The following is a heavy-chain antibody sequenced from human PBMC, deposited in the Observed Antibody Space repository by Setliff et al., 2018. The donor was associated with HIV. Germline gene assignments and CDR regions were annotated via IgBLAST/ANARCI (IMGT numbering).Heavy chain of an antibody. D-gene: IGHD3-10*01. CDR3: ARLSGGMVPNY. V-gene: IGHV4-39*01. J-gene: IGHJ4*02. Sequence: PSETLSLTCAVSAVSISSGPYYWGWIRQPPGKGLEGIGSVHYSGSTYHNPSLNSRATTSIDTPKNQFSLKLNSVTAADTAVYYCARLSGGMVPNYWGPGTLVTVSS. CDR2: VHYSGST. CDR1: AVSISSGPYY.